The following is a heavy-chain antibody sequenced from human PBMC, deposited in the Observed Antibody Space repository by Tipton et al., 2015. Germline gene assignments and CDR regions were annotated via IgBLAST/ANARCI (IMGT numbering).Heavy chain of an antibody. CDR2: ISSSTRYT. CDR1: GFTFSSYA. D-gene: IGHD3-10*01. Sequence: SLRLSCAASGFTFSSYAMNWVRQVPGKGLEWVSCISSSTRYTAYGDSVQGRFTISRDNAKNALYLQMNSLRVEDTAVYYCAKSRGYSSWRDFDSWGQGTLVTVSS. V-gene: IGHV3-21*01. CDR3: AKSRGYSSWRDFDS. J-gene: IGHJ5*01.